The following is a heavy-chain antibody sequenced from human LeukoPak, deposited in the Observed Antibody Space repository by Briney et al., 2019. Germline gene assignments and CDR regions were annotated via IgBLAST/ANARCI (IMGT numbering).Heavy chain of an antibody. CDR2: IYSGGST. J-gene: IGHJ4*02. CDR3: AKEGPLFRGKDGY. Sequence: GGSLRLSCAASGFTVSSNYMSWVRQAPGKGLEWVSVIYSGGSTYYADSVKGRFTISRDNSKDTLYLQMNSLRAEDTAVYYCAKEGPLFRGKDGYWGQGTLVTVSS. CDR1: GFTVSSNY. V-gene: IGHV3-66*01. D-gene: IGHD3-10*01.